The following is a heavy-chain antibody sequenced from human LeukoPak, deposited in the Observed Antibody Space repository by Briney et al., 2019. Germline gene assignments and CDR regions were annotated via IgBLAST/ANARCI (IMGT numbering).Heavy chain of an antibody. D-gene: IGHD6-6*01. CDR1: GYTFTSYG. J-gene: IGHJ2*01. Sequence: ASVKVSCKASGYTFTSYGIIWVRQAPGQGLEWMGWISAYNGNTNYAQKLQGRVTMTTDTSTSTAYMELRSLRSDDTAVYYCARDEYSSSLFWYFDLWGRGTLVTVSS. CDR3: ARDEYSSSLFWYFDL. CDR2: ISAYNGNT. V-gene: IGHV1-18*01.